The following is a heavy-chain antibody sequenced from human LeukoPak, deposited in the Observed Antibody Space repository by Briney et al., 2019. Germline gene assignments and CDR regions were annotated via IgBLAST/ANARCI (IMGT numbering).Heavy chain of an antibody. V-gene: IGHV2-70*11. Sequence: SGPALVKPTQTLTLTCTFSGFSPSTSGMCVSWIRQPPGKALEWLARIDWDDDKYYSTSLKTRLTISKDTSKNQVVLTMTNMDPMDTATYYCARMQSSGYRYFDYWGQGTLVTASS. CDR1: GFSPSTSGMC. J-gene: IGHJ4*02. CDR2: IDWDDDK. CDR3: ARMQSSGYRYFDY. D-gene: IGHD3-22*01.